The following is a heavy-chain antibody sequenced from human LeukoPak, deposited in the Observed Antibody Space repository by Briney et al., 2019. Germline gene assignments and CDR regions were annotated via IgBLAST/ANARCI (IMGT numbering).Heavy chain of an antibody. V-gene: IGHV3-23*01. CDR1: GFPFSAYA. Sequence: GGSLRLSCAASGFPFSAYAMSWVRQAPNKGLEWVSGIRGSGDPAYYAESVKGRFTVYRDNFRNIVYLQMNSLRAEDTALYYCAKDLSSGTGRGFDHWGQGTLVSVSS. CDR2: IRGSGDPA. J-gene: IGHJ4*02. CDR3: AKDLSSGTGRGFDH. D-gene: IGHD3/OR15-3a*01.